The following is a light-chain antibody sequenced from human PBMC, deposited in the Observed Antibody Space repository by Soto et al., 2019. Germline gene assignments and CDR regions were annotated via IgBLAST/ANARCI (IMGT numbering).Light chain of an antibody. J-gene: IGKJ3*01. V-gene: IGKV1-5*03. Sequence: IQMTQSPSTLTASVGDRVTITCRASQNIYNYLAWYQQKPGKAPKPLIYKASTLESGVPSRFSGSGSGKEFTLTISSLQPDDFATYYCHQYSVTSSFGPGTKVDVK. CDR2: KAS. CDR1: QNIYNY. CDR3: HQYSVTSS.